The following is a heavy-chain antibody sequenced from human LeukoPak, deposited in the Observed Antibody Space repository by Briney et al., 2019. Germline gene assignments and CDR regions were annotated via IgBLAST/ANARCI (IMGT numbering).Heavy chain of an antibody. D-gene: IGHD4-17*01. CDR1: GYTFTSYA. J-gene: IGHJ4*02. CDR2: MNPNSGNT. CDR3: ARADYGDYASDY. Sequence: ASVKVSCKASGYTFTSYAMNWVRQAPGQGLEWMGWMNPNSGNTGYAQKFQGRVTITRNTSISTAYMELSSLRSEDTAVYYCARADYGDYASDYWGQGTLVTVSS. V-gene: IGHV1-8*03.